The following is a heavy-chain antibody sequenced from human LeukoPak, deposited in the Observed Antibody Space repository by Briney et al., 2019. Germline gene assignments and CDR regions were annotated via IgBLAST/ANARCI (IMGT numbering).Heavy chain of an antibody. D-gene: IGHD3-22*01. Sequence: GRSLRLSCTASGFTFSSYAMHWVRQAPGKGLEWVAVISYDGSNKYYADSVRGRFTISRDNSKNTLYLQMNSLRAEDTAVYYCAKDSIGVFDYWGQGTLVTVSS. CDR1: GFTFSSYA. J-gene: IGHJ4*02. CDR2: ISYDGSNK. CDR3: AKDSIGVFDY. V-gene: IGHV3-30*04.